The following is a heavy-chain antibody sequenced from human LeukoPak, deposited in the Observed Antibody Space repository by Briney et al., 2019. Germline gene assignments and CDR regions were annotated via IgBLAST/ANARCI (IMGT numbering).Heavy chain of an antibody. J-gene: IGHJ4*02. Sequence: SETLSLTCTVSGGSISSYYWSWIRQPPGKGLEWIGYIYYSGSTNYNTSLKSRVTISVDTSKNQFSLKLSSVTAADTAVYSCARSKYCTNGVCFDYWGQGTLVTVSS. D-gene: IGHD2-8*01. CDR1: GGSISSYY. CDR2: IYYSGST. CDR3: ARSKYCTNGVCFDY. V-gene: IGHV4-59*01.